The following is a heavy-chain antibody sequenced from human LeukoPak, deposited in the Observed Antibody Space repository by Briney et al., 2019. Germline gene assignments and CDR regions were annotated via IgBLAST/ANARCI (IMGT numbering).Heavy chain of an antibody. CDR3: ARPYCSGGSCHDYFDY. Sequence: ASVKVSCKASGYTFTGYYMHWVRQAPGQGLEWMGWIDPHTGGTNYAQKFQGRVTMTRDTSISTAYMELGGLTSDDTAVYYCARPYCSGGSCHDYFDYWGQGTLVTVSS. V-gene: IGHV1-2*02. CDR1: GYTFTGYY. J-gene: IGHJ4*02. CDR2: IDPHTGGT. D-gene: IGHD2-15*01.